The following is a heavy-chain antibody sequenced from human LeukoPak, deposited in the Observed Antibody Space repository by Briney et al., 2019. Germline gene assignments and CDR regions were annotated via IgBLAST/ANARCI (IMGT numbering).Heavy chain of an antibody. J-gene: IGHJ6*02. Sequence: GESLKISCKGSGYSFTSYWIGWVRQMPGKGLEWMGIIYPGDSDTRYSPSFQGQVTISADKSISTAYLQWSSLKASDTAMYYCARQPYSSSWYGNYYYYGMDVWGQGTTVTVSS. V-gene: IGHV5-51*01. D-gene: IGHD6-13*01. CDR1: GYSFTSYW. CDR2: IYPGDSDT. CDR3: ARQPYSSSWYGNYYYYGMDV.